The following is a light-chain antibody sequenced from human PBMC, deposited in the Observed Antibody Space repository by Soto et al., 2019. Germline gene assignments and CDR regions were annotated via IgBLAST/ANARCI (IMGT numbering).Light chain of an antibody. Sequence: ETVLTQSPCTLSLSPGERATLSCRASQRISSNFLAWYQQKPGQAPRLLIYGASSRATGIPARFSGSGSGTDFTLTISSLEPEDFAVYYCQQRSNWPWTFGQGTKVDIK. J-gene: IGKJ1*01. CDR1: QRISSNF. CDR3: QQRSNWPWT. CDR2: GAS. V-gene: IGKV3D-20*02.